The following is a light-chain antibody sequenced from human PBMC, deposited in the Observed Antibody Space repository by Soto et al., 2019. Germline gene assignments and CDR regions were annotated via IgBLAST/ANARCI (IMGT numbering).Light chain of an antibody. CDR1: HSVSRTY. Sequence: EIVLTQSTRTLSLSPGERATLCCRARHSVSRTYLAWYQQKPGQAPRLLIYDASNRATGIPARFSGSGAGTDFILTISSLEPDDFSVYYCQQRSNWPPITLGQGTRLEIK. CDR3: QQRSNWPPIT. J-gene: IGKJ5*01. CDR2: DAS. V-gene: IGKV3-11*01.